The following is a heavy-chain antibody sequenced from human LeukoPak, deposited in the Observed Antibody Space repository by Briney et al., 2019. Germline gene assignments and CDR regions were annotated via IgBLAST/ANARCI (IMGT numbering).Heavy chain of an antibody. J-gene: IGHJ3*02. CDR3: ARNHMTTDTFDI. CDR2: INHSGST. CDR1: GGSFSGYY. D-gene: IGHD1-1*01. V-gene: IGHV4-34*01. Sequence: PSETLSLTCAVYGGSFSGYYWSWIRQPPGKGLEWIGEINHSGSTNYNPSLKSRVTISVDTSKNQFSLKLSSVTAADTAVYYCARNHMTTDTFDIWGQGTMVTVSS.